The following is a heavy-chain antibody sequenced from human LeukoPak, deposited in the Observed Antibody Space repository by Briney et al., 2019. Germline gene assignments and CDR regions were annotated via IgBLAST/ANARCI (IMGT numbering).Heavy chain of an antibody. CDR2: ISYDGSNK. J-gene: IGHJ4*02. CDR1: GFTFSSYA. Sequence: GGSLRLSCAASGFTFSSYAMHWVRQAPGKGLEWVAVISYDGSNKYYADSVKGRFTISRDNSKNTLYLQMNSLRAEDTAVYYCARDSEGTVGRVVTAIGYWGQGTLVTVSS. D-gene: IGHD2-21*02. V-gene: IGHV3-30-3*01. CDR3: ARDSEGTVGRVVTAIGY.